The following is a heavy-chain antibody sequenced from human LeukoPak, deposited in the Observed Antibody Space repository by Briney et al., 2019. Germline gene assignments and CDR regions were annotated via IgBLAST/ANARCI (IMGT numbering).Heavy chain of an antibody. V-gene: IGHV3-15*01. D-gene: IGHD6-19*01. CDR3: TTRTLSIAVASMDYFDY. Sequence: GESLKISCAASGFTFSNAWMSWVRQAPGKGLEWVGRIKSKTDGGTTDYAAPVKGRFTISRDDSKNTLYLQMNSLKTEDTAVYYCTTRTLSIAVASMDYFDYWGQGTLVTVSS. CDR2: IKSKTDGGTT. CDR1: GFTFSNAW. J-gene: IGHJ4*02.